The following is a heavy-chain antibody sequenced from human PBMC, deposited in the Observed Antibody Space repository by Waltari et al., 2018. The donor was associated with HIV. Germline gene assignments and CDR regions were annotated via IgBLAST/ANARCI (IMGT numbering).Heavy chain of an antibody. CDR3: ARYRDYYDSSGYYRGIWYFDL. D-gene: IGHD3-22*01. CDR2: ST. Sequence: STNYNPSLKSRVTILVDTSKNQFSLKLSSVTAADTAVYYCARYRDYYDSSGYYRGIWYFDLWGRGTLVTVSS. V-gene: IGHV4-59*01. J-gene: IGHJ2*01.